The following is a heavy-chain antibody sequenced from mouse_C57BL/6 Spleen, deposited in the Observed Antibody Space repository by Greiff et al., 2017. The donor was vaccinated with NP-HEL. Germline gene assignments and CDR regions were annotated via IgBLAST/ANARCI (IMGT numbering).Heavy chain of an antibody. CDR3: ARVPYNYYGGGGYFDY. Sequence: VKVVESGAELARPGASVKLSCKASGYTFTSYGISWVKQRTGQGLEWIGEIYPRSGNTYYNEKFKGKATLTADKSSSTAYMELRSLTSEDSAVYFCARVPYNYYGGGGYFDYWGQGTTLTVSS. J-gene: IGHJ2*01. V-gene: IGHV1-81*01. CDR1: GYTFTSYG. D-gene: IGHD1-2*01. CDR2: IYPRSGNT.